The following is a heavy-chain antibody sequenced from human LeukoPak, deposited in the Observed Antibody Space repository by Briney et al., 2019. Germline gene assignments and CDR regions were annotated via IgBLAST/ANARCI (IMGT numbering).Heavy chain of an antibody. D-gene: IGHD5-18*01. CDR1: GYTFTGYY. J-gene: IGHJ4*02. V-gene: IGHV1-2*02. CDR3: ARDPYSNYFDY. Sequence: SMKVSCKSSGYTFTGYYMHWVRQAPGQGLEWMGWINPNTGGINYAQKFQGRVTMTRNTSISAAYMELSRLRSDDTAVYYCARDPYSNYFDYWGQGTLVTVSS. CDR2: INPNTGGI.